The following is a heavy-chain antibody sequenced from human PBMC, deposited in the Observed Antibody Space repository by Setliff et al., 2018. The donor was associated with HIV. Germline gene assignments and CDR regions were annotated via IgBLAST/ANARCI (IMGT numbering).Heavy chain of an antibody. V-gene: IGHV3-21*01. Sequence: GGSLRLSCAASGFTFRNYKMNWVRQAPGKGLEWVSSISSSSSYIYYADSVKGRFTISRDNAKNSLYLQMNSLRAEDTAVYYCARDYLYYNLYNGSPVYGMDVWGQGTTVTVSS. J-gene: IGHJ6*02. D-gene: IGHD3-3*01. CDR1: GFTFRNYK. CDR2: ISSSSSYI. CDR3: ARDYLYYNLYNGSPVYGMDV.